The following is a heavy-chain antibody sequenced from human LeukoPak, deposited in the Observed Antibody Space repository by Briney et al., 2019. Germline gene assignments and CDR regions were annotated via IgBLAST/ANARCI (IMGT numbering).Heavy chain of an antibody. CDR1: GITFSSYG. CDR2: IWFDGSRK. Sequence: PGRSLRLSCAASGITFSSYGMHWVRQAPGKGLEWVAIIWFDGSRKYYADSVKGRFTISRDNSKNTVYLQMNNLRAEDTAVYYCAREGSSSWYPKGYYYYGMDVWGQGTTVTVSS. CDR3: AREGSSSWYPKGYYYYGMDV. D-gene: IGHD6-13*01. J-gene: IGHJ6*02. V-gene: IGHV3-33*01.